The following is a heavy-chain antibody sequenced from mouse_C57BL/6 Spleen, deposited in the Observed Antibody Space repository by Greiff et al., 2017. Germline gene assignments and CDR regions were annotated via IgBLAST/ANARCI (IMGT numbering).Heavy chain of an antibody. V-gene: IGHV1-81*01. CDR2: IYPRSGNT. D-gene: IGHD2-3*01. Sequence: VQLQQSGAELARPGASVKLSCKASGYTFTSYGISWVKQRPGQGLEWIGEIYPRSGNTYYNEKFKGKATLTADKSSSTAYMELRSLTSADSAVYFCARGRDDGYYFDYWGQGTTLTVSS. CDR1: GYTFTSYG. CDR3: ARGRDDGYYFDY. J-gene: IGHJ2*01.